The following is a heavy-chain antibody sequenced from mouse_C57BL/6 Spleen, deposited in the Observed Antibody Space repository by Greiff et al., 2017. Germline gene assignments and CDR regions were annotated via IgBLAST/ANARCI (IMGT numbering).Heavy chain of an antibody. CDR2: IAPSDSYT. CDR1: GYTFTSYW. J-gene: IGHJ1*03. Sequence: QVQLQQSGAELVMPGASVKLSCKASGYTFTSYWMHWVKQRPGQGLEWIGEIAPSDSYTNYNQTFKGKSTLPVAKSSSPAYMQHSSLTSEDAAVYDCARWDGYYRYFDVWGTGTTVTVSS. D-gene: IGHD2-3*01. V-gene: IGHV1-69*01. CDR3: ARWDGYYRYFDV.